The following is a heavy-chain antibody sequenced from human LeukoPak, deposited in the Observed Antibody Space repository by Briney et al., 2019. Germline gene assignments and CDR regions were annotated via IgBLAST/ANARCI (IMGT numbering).Heavy chain of an antibody. D-gene: IGHD1-7*01. V-gene: IGHV4-61*08. CDR3: ARGMVPSTNYYFDY. CDR1: GGSISSGGYY. Sequence: PSETLSLTCTVSGGSISSGGYYWSWIRQHPGKGLEWIGYIYYSGSTNYNPSLKSRVTISVDTSKNQFSLKLSSVTAADTAVYYCARGMVPSTNYYFDYWGQGTLVTVSS. CDR2: IYYSGST. J-gene: IGHJ4*02.